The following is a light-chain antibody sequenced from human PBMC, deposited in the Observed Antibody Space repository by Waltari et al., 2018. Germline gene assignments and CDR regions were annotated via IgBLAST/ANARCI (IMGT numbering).Light chain of an antibody. J-gene: IGLJ2*01. Sequence: QSALTQSASVSGSPGQSITIPGTGTITDIGIYKDVSWYQQHPGKAPRLIIYEVNKRPSGVSDRFSGSKSGNTASLTISGLQADDEADYYCCSYASNDVLFGGGTKVTVL. V-gene: IGLV2-23*02. CDR1: ITDIGIYKD. CDR2: EVN. CDR3: CSYASNDVL.